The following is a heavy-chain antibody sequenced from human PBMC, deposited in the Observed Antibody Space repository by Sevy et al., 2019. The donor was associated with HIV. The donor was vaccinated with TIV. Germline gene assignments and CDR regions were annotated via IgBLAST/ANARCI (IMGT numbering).Heavy chain of an antibody. CDR2: ISSSSSTI. D-gene: IGHD6-19*01. Sequence: GGSLRLSCAASVFTFSTYSMNWVRQAPGKGLEWVSYISSSSSTIYYADSVKGRFTISRDSAKNSLYLQMNSLRDEDTAVYYCARVAAVASTLYYFDYWGQGTLVTVSS. J-gene: IGHJ4*02. CDR1: VFTFSTYS. V-gene: IGHV3-48*02. CDR3: ARVAAVASTLYYFDY.